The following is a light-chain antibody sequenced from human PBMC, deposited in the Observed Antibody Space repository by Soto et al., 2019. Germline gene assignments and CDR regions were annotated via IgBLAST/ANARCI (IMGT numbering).Light chain of an antibody. CDR3: QNYNSAPYS. Sequence: DIQMTQSPYFLSASIGDRVTLSCRASQGIGGSLAWYQHKPGEIPKLLIYGASKLFSGVPSRFSGSGSWTDFTLTISSLQPEDLATYYCQNYNSAPYSFGPGTKVDIK. CDR2: GAS. CDR1: QGIGGS. V-gene: IGKV1-27*01. J-gene: IGKJ2*03.